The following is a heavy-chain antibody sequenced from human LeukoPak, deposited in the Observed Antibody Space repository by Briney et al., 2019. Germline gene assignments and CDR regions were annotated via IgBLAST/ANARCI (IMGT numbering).Heavy chain of an antibody. CDR3: ARNGEVWWELPYYFDY. V-gene: IGHV1-3*01. CDR2: INAGNGNT. J-gene: IGHJ4*02. CDR1: GYTFTSYA. D-gene: IGHD1-26*01. Sequence: ASVKVSCRASGYTFTSYAMHWVRQAPGQRLEWMGWINAGNGNTKYSQKFRGRVTITRDTSASTAYMELSSLRSEDTAVYYCARNGEVWWELPYYFDYWGQGTLVTVSS.